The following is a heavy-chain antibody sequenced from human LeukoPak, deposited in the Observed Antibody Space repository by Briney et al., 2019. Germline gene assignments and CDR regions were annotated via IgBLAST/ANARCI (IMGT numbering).Heavy chain of an antibody. CDR2: IGPNSGGT. V-gene: IGHV1-2*02. CDR1: GYTFTDYY. D-gene: IGHD6-6*01. Sequence: ASVKVSCKASGYTFTDYYMHWVRQAPGQGLEWMGWIGPNSGGTKYAQKFQGRVTMTRDSSISTAYMELTSLISDDTAVYYCARSNIAVRRGDNWFDPWGQGTLVTVSS. CDR3: ARSNIAVRRGDNWFDP. J-gene: IGHJ5*02.